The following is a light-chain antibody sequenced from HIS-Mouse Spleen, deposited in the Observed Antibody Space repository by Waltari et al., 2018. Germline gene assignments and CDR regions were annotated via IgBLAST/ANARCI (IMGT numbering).Light chain of an antibody. V-gene: IGLV3-10*01. CDR1: ALPKKY. J-gene: IGLJ2*01. CDR2: KDS. Sequence: SYELTQPPSVSVSPGQTARITCSGDALPKKYAYWYQQKSGQAPVLVIYKDSKRPSGIPEGVSGSSSGTMATLTISGAQVEDEADYYCYSTDSSGNHRVFGGGTKLTVL. CDR3: YSTDSSGNHRV.